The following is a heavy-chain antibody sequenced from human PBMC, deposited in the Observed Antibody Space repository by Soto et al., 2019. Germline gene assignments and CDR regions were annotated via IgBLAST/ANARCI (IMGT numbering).Heavy chain of an antibody. CDR2: MNPNSGNT. CDR3: ARGPYRIAAPNWFDP. V-gene: IGHV1-8*01. D-gene: IGHD6-6*01. CDR1: GYTFTCYG. Sequence: ASVKVSCKASGYTFTCYGSNLLLQATVQGLEWMGWMNPNSGNTGYAQKFQGRVTMTRNTSISTAYMELSSLRSEDTAVYYCARGPYRIAAPNWFDPWGQGTLVTVSS. J-gene: IGHJ5*02.